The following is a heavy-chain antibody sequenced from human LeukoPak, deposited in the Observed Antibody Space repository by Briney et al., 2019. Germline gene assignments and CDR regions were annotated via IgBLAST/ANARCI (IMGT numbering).Heavy chain of an antibody. Sequence: GGSLRLSCVASGFIFSSYPMQWVRQAPGKGLEYVSVVSGDGGTTYYTKSVKGRFTISRDNSKNTLYLQMGSLREEDMAVYYCAREEPAGSTDYWGQGTLVTVSS. V-gene: IGHV3-64*01. CDR3: AREEPAGSTDY. D-gene: IGHD1-14*01. CDR2: VSGDGGTT. J-gene: IGHJ4*02. CDR1: GFIFSSYP.